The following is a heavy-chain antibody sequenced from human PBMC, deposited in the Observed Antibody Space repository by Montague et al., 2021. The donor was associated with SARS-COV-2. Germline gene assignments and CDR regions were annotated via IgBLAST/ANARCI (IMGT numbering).Heavy chain of an antibody. CDR3: ARDDILPQGVTKGMDV. V-gene: IGHV4-39*07. CDR1: GGSISSSNYY. D-gene: IGHD3-9*01. CDR2: MYYSGST. Sequence: SETLSLTCTVSGGSISSSNYYWGWIRQPPGKGLEWIGNMYYSGSTYHNPSLKSRVTISIDTSKNQFSLKLSSVTAADTAVYYYARDDILPQGVTKGMDVWGQGTTVTVSS. J-gene: IGHJ6*02.